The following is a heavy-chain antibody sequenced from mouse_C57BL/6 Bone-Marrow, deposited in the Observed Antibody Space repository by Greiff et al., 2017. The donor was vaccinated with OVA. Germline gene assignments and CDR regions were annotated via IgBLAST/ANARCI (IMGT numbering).Heavy chain of an antibody. D-gene: IGHD2-10*02. Sequence: QLHQPGAELVKPGASVKLSCKASGYTFTAYTIPWVKQRSGQGLDWFGWFYLGRGSIKYIEKSKDKATLTADKSSSTVYMELIRVTSEGAAVYFCARHEVYGYYAMDYWGQGTSVTVSS. CDR2: FYLGRGSI. CDR3: ARHEVYGYYAMDY. V-gene: IGHV1-62-2*01. J-gene: IGHJ4*01. CDR1: GYTFTAYT.